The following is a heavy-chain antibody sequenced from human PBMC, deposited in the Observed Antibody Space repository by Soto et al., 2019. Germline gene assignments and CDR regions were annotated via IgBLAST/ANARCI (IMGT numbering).Heavy chain of an antibody. V-gene: IGHV3-30*18. Sequence: GESLKISCAASGFTFSSYGMHWVRQAPGKGLEWVAVISYDGSKKYYADSVKGRFTISRDNSKNTLYLQMNSLRAEDTAVYFCAKGLYGGNTFDAFHIWGQGTMVTVS. CDR2: ISYDGSKK. CDR3: AKGLYGGNTFDAFHI. CDR1: GFTFSSYG. D-gene: IGHD4-17*01. J-gene: IGHJ3*02.